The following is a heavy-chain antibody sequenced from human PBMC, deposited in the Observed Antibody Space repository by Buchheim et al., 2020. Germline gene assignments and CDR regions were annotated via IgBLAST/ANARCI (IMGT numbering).Heavy chain of an antibody. J-gene: IGHJ6*02. V-gene: IGHV3-30*18. CDR2: ISYDGSNK. Sequence: QVQLVESGGGVVQPGRSLRLSCAASGFTFSSYGMHWVRQAPGKGLEWVAVISYDGSNKYYTDSVKGRFTISRDNSKTTLYLQMNSLRAEDTAVYYCAKTYYDFWSGYYRRREDYYYGMDVWGQGTT. CDR1: GFTFSSYG. CDR3: AKTYYDFWSGYYRRREDYYYGMDV. D-gene: IGHD3-3*01.